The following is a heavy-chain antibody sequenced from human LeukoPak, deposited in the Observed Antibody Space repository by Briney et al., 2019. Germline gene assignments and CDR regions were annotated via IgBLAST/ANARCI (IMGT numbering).Heavy chain of an antibody. V-gene: IGHV3-66*01. CDR2: INSGGST. CDR3: ARDLISGPATHDS. J-gene: IGHJ4*02. D-gene: IGHD2-15*01. CDR1: GFTFSSYS. Sequence: GGSLRLSCAASGFTFSSYSMNWVRQAPGKGLEWVSVINSGGSTYFADSVKGRFTVSRDNSKNTLSLQMNSLRVEDTAVYYCARDLISGPATHDSWGQGALVTVSS.